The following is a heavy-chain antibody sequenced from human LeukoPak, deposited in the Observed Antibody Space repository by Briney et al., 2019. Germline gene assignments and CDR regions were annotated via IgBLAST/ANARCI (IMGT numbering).Heavy chain of an antibody. CDR1: GYTFTAYY. Sequence: GASVKVSCKASGYTFTAYYMHWVRQAPGQGLEWMGWINPNSGGTHYDQKFQGRVTVTRDTSINTTYMQFSSLRSDDTAVYYCARGYIAAARIDYWGQGTLVTVSS. CDR3: ARGYIAAARIDY. CDR2: INPNSGGT. V-gene: IGHV1-2*02. J-gene: IGHJ4*02. D-gene: IGHD6-13*01.